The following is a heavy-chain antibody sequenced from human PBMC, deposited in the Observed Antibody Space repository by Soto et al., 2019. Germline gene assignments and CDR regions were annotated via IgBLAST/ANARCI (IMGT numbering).Heavy chain of an antibody. CDR1: GFTFSSYA. CDR2: ISGSGGST. D-gene: IGHD3-22*01. CDR3: ANVDINMIVVARAYYFDC. V-gene: IGHV3-23*01. J-gene: IGHJ4*02. Sequence: GSLRLSCAASGFTFSSYAMSWVRQAPGKGLEWVSAISGSGGSTYYADSVKGRFTISRDNSKNTLYLQMNSLRAEDTAVYYCANVDINMIVVARAYYFDCWGQGTLITVSS.